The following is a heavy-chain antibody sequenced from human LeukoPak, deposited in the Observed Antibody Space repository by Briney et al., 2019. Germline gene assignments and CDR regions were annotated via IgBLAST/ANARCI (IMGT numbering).Heavy chain of an antibody. V-gene: IGHV3-30-3*01. D-gene: IGHD3-10*01. CDR3: ARHGSGSYYRPFSS. J-gene: IGHJ5*02. CDR1: GFTFSSYS. CDR2: ISYDGSNK. Sequence: GGSLRLSCAASGFTFSSYSMHWVRQAPGKGLEGGAVISYDGSNKYYADYVEGRFTVSRDNSEHTLYLNMNSLRAEDTAVYYCARHGSGSYYRPFSSWGLGTLVTVSS.